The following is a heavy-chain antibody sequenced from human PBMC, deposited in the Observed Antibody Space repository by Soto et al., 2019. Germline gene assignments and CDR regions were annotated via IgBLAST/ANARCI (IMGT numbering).Heavy chain of an antibody. J-gene: IGHJ6*02. CDR3: AKLKGGLGRFYGMDA. CDR1: GFSFRNYA. Sequence: DEQLVESGGGSLQPGGSLRLSCAASGFSFRNYAMTWVRQSPGKGLEWVSLISSGGSTTYYADSVKGSFSISRDNSQNMLYLQMNGLRGEDTALYYCAKLKGGLGRFYGMDAWGQGTMVIVSS. D-gene: IGHD3-3*01. V-gene: IGHV3-23*04. CDR2: ISSGGSTT.